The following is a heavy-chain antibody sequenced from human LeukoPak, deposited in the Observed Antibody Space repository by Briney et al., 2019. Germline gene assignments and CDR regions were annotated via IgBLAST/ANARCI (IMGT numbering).Heavy chain of an antibody. Sequence: GASVKVSCKASGGTFGSYAISWVRQAPGQGLEWMGGIIPIFGTANYAQKLQGRVTITTDESTSTAYMELSSLRSEDTAVYYCALGYCSSTSCPPPYYYMDVWGKGATVTVSS. CDR2: IIPIFGTA. CDR1: GGTFGSYA. CDR3: ALGYCSSTSCPPPYYYMDV. V-gene: IGHV1-69*05. J-gene: IGHJ6*03. D-gene: IGHD2-2*01.